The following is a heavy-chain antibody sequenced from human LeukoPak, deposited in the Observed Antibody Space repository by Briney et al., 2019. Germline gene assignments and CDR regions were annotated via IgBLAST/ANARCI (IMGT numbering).Heavy chain of an antibody. V-gene: IGHV3-21*01. CDR2: ISSSSTYI. Sequence: PGGSLRLSCAASGFTFSSYSMNWVRQAPGKGLEWVSSISSSSTYIYYTDSMKGRFTISSDNAKNSLYLQMNSLRAEDTAVYYCARDSTRFDYWGQGTLVTVSS. CDR1: GFTFSSYS. J-gene: IGHJ4*02. CDR3: ARDSTRFDY.